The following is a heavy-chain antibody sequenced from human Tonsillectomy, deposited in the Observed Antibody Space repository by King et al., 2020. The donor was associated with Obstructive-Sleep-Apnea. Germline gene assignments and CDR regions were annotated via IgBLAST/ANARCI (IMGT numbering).Heavy chain of an antibody. CDR3: AKDRLRCGHVCLGEYYYYGMDV. CDR1: GFTFSSYA. J-gene: IGHJ6*02. V-gene: IGHV3-23*04. CDR2: ISGSGTST. Sequence: VQLVESGGGLAQPGGSLRLSCAASGFTFSSYAMSWVRQAPGKGLEWVSGISGSGTSTYYADSVKGRFTISRDNSKNTLYLQMNSLRVEDTALFYCAKDRLRCGHVCLGEYYYYGMDVWGQGTTITVSS. D-gene: IGHD3-16*01.